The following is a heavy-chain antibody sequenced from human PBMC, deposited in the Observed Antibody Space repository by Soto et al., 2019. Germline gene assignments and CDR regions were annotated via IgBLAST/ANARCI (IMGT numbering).Heavy chain of an antibody. CDR2: LSSNGGNE. CDR3: ARTAYNKNDAFDM. J-gene: IGHJ3*02. CDR1: GFTFSNYA. D-gene: IGHD1-20*01. V-gene: IGHV3-30-3*01. Sequence: QVQLVESGGGVVQPGRSLRLSCAASGFTFSNYAIHWVRQAPGKGLEWVSVLSSNGGNEWYADSVKGRFTISRDNSKNTLFMQMNSLRADDKAVYYCARTAYNKNDAFDMWGRGKMVTVSS.